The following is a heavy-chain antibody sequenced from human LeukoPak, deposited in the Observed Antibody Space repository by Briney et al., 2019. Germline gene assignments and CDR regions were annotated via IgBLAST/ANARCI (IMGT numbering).Heavy chain of an antibody. V-gene: IGHV1-46*01. J-gene: IGHJ5*02. CDR1: GYTFTGHY. Sequence: ASVKVSCKASGYTFTGHYMHWVRQAPEQGLEWMGLINPSGTGTLYTQKFQGRVTMTRDTSTSTDYMELSSLRSEDTAVYYCARDNSYGDITWWFDPWGQGTLVTVSS. D-gene: IGHD2-15*01. CDR3: ARDNSYGDITWWFDP. CDR2: INPSGTGT.